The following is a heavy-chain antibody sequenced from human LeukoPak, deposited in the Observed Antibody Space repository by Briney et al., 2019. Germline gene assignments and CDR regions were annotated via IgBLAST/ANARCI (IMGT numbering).Heavy chain of an antibody. D-gene: IGHD2-21*02. CDR1: GFTFSSYA. J-gene: IGHJ4*02. Sequence: GGSLRLSCAASGFTFSSYAMSWVRQAPGKGLEWVSAISGSGGSTYYADSVKGRFTISRGNSKNTLYLQMNSLRAEDTAVYYCAKAPGAYCGGDCYSLTNWGQGTLVTVSS. V-gene: IGHV3-23*01. CDR2: ISGSGGST. CDR3: AKAPGAYCGGDCYSLTN.